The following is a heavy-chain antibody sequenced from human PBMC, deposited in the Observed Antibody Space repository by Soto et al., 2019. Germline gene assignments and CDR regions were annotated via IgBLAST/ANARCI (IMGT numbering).Heavy chain of an antibody. CDR2: ISAYSGDT. D-gene: IGHD3-3*01. CDR1: GYTFTNYA. Sequence: VQLLQSGGEVRKPGASVKVSCKTSGYTFTNYAINWVRQAPGQGLQWMGWISAYSGDTKYAQRFQDRLTGTTDQSTTTASMELRSLRSDDTAVYYCARDGRAFSIFGETMDVWGQGTTVTVSS. CDR3: ARDGRAFSIFGETMDV. V-gene: IGHV1-18*01. J-gene: IGHJ6*02.